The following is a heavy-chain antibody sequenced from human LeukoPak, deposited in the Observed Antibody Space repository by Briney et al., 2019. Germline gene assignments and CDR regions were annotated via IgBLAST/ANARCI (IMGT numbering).Heavy chain of an antibody. CDR2: IKQDGSKK. CDR3: AGQPKVGGLDY. J-gene: IGHJ4*02. D-gene: IGHD1-26*01. CDR1: GFPFSSYW. Sequence: GGSLRLSCVASGFPFSSYWMTWVRQAPGKGLEWVANIKQDGSKKSYVDSVKGRFTISRDNAKNSLYLQMNSLRAEDTAVYYCAGQPKVGGLDYWGQGTLVTVSS. V-gene: IGHV3-7*03.